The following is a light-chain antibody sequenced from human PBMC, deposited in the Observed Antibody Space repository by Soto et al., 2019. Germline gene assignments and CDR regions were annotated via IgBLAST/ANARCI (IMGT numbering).Light chain of an antibody. CDR2: AAS. Sequence: DIQMPQSPSSLSASVGDRVTITCRASQSISSNLNWYQQKPGKAPKLLIYAASSLQSGVPSRFSGSGSGTDFTLTISSLQPEDFATYYGQQSYSTPPWTFGQGTKVEIK. CDR3: QQSYSTPPWT. V-gene: IGKV1-39*01. CDR1: QSISSN. J-gene: IGKJ1*01.